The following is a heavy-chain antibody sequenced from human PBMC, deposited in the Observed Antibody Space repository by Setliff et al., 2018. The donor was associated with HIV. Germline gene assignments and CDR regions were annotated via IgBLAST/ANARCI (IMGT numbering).Heavy chain of an antibody. J-gene: IGHJ3*02. V-gene: IGHV2-5*01. D-gene: IGHD3-10*01. Sequence: SGHTLVNLTQTLTLTCTFPRFSLGISGGGVGWIRQPPGKALERLALIYWNDDKRYSPSPKSRLTITKETSKNLVVLTMTNMDSVDTATYYCAHSMVRGLIVEAFDIWGQGTMVTVSS. CDR2: IYWNDDK. CDR1: RFSLGISGGG. CDR3: AHSMVRGLIVEAFDI.